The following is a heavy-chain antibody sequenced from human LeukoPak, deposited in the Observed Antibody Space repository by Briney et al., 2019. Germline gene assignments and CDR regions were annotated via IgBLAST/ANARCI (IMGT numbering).Heavy chain of an antibody. CDR3: AKDIEEYSSPSAFGV. D-gene: IGHD6-6*01. Sequence: PGRSLRLSCAASGFTFDDYAMPWVRQAPGKGLEWVSGISWNSGSIGYADSVKGRFTISRDNAKNSLYLQMNSLRAEDTALYYCAKDIEEYSSPSAFGVWGQGTTVTVSS. CDR1: GFTFDDYA. CDR2: ISWNSGSI. V-gene: IGHV3-9*01. J-gene: IGHJ6*02.